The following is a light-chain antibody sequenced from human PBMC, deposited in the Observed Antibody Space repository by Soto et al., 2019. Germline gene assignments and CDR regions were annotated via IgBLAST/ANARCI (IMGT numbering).Light chain of an antibody. Sequence: EIVLTQSPGTLSLSPWERATLSCRASQSVNSRLAWYQHKPGQAPRLLISGAPSRATGIPPRFSGSGSGTDFTLTLSSLEPEDFAVYYCQQRAGSSTFGQGTRLEI. J-gene: IGKJ5*01. CDR1: QSVNSR. CDR3: QQRAGSST. V-gene: IGKV3-11*01. CDR2: GAP.